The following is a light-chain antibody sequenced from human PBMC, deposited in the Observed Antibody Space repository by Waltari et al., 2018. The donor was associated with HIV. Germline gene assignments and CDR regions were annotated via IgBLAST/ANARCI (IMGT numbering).Light chain of an antibody. Sequence: QSVLTQPPSASGTPGQRVTIPCSGSSSNTGSNFVYWYRPLPGQAPKLLIYRSNQRPSGVPDRFSGSKSGTSASLAISGLRSENEADYYCAAWDASLSVWVFGGGTKLTVL. V-gene: IGLV1-47*01. CDR2: RSN. CDR1: SSNTGSNF. J-gene: IGLJ3*02. CDR3: AAWDASLSVWV.